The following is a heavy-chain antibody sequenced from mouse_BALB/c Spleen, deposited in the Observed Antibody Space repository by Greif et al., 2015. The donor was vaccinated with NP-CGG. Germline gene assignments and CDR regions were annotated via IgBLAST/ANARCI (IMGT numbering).Heavy chain of an antibody. CDR3: ARGTTVVATDAMDY. V-gene: IGHV1-61*01. Sequence: VKLMESGAELVRPGASVKLSCKASGYSFTSYWMNWVKQRPGQGLEWIGMIHPSDSETRLNQKFKDKATLTVDKSSSTAYMQLSSPTSEDSAVYYCARGTTVVATDAMDYWGQGTSVTVSS. J-gene: IGHJ4*01. D-gene: IGHD1-1*01. CDR1: GYSFTSYW. CDR2: IHPSDSET.